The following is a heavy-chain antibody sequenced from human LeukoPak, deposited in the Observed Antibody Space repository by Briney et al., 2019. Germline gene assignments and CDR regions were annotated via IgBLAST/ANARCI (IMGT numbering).Heavy chain of an antibody. V-gene: IGHV4-59*11. Sequence: PSETLSLTCTVSGGSISSHYWSWIRRPPGKTLEWIGYIYYSGSTNYNPSLRSRVTISVDSSKNQFSLKLSSVTAADTAVYYCARGSGQWGFDSWGQGTLVTVSS. D-gene: IGHD3-10*01. CDR3: ARGSGQWGFDS. CDR2: IYYSGST. J-gene: IGHJ4*02. CDR1: GGSISSHY.